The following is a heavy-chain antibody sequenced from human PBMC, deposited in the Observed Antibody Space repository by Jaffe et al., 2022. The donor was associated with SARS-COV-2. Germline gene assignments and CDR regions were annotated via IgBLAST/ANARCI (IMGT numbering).Heavy chain of an antibody. J-gene: IGHJ4*02. CDR2: ISGSGGST. V-gene: IGHV3-23*01. CDR1: GFTFSSYG. Sequence: EVQLLESGGGLVQPGGSLRLSCAASGFTFSSYGMSWVRQAPGKGLEWVSGISGSGGSTYYADSVKGRFTISRDNSKNTLYVQMNSLRAEDTAVYYCAKEAPGCRSTSCYVDYWGQGTLVTVSS. CDR3: AKEAPGCRSTSCYVDY. D-gene: IGHD2-2*01.